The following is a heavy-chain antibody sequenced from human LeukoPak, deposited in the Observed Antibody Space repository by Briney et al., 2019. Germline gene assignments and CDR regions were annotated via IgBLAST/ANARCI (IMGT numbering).Heavy chain of an antibody. V-gene: IGHV4-39*07. CDR2: IYYSGST. D-gene: IGHD3-16*01. CDR3: AKLGSFYYYMDV. CDR1: GGSISSSSYY. Sequence: SETLSLTCAVSGGSISSSSYYWGWIRQPPGKGLEWIGSIYYSGSTYYNPSLKSRVTISVDMSKNQFSLKLSSVTAADTAVYYCAKLGSFYYYMDVWGKGTTVTVSS. J-gene: IGHJ6*03.